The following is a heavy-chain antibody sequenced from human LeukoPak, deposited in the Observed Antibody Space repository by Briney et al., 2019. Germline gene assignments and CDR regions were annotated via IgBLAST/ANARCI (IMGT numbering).Heavy chain of an antibody. CDR2: ISSSSSYI. CDR3: ARVDYYYYYMDV. CDR1: GFTFSSYS. Sequence: GGSLRLSCTASGFTFSSYSMNWVRQAPGKGLEWVSSISSSSSYIYYADSVKGRFTISRDNAKNSLYLQMNSLRAEDTAVYYCARVDYYYYYMDVWGKGTTVTVSS. V-gene: IGHV3-21*01. J-gene: IGHJ6*03.